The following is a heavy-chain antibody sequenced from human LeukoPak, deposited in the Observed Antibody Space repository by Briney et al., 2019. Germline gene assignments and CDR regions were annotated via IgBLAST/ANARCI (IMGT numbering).Heavy chain of an antibody. Sequence: SETLSLTCTASGGSISSYYWSWIRQPPGKGLEWIGYIYYSGSTNYNPSLKSRVTISVDTSKNQFSLKLSSVTAADTAVYYCARDRRYIDAFDIWGQGTMVTVSS. J-gene: IGHJ3*02. CDR3: ARDRRYIDAFDI. D-gene: IGHD1-14*01. CDR1: GGSISSYY. V-gene: IGHV4-59*01. CDR2: IYYSGST.